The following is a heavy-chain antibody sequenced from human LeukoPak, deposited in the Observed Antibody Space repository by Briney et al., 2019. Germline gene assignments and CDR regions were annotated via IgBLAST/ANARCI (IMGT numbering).Heavy chain of an antibody. Sequence: PSQTLSLTCTVSGGSISSGSYYWSWIRQPPGKGLEWIGYIYYSGSTNYNPSLKSRVTISVDTSKNQFSLKLSSVTAADTAVYYCAREGEYGDYWVGYDAFDIWGQGTMVTVSS. D-gene: IGHD4-17*01. CDR3: AREGEYGDYWVGYDAFDI. CDR2: IYYSGST. J-gene: IGHJ3*02. CDR1: GGSISSGSYY. V-gene: IGHV4-61*01.